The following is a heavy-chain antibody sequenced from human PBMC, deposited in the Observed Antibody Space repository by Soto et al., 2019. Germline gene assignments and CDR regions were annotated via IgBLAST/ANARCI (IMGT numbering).Heavy chain of an antibody. V-gene: IGHV4-61*01. CDR2: IYYSGST. Sequence: QVQLQESGPGLVKPSETLSLTCTVSGGSVSSGSYYWSWIRQPPGKGLEWIGYIYYSGSTNYNPSLKRRVTISVDTSKNQFSRKLSSVTAADTAVYYCARESGTSYYFDYWGQGTLVTVSS. J-gene: IGHJ4*02. D-gene: IGHD1-1*01. CDR1: GGSVSSGSYY. CDR3: ARESGTSYYFDY.